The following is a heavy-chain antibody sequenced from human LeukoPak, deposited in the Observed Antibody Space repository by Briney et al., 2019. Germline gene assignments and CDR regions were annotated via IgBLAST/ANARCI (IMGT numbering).Heavy chain of an antibody. CDR3: ARFGELDPYYYYYGMDV. D-gene: IGHD3-10*01. V-gene: IGHV4-59*01. J-gene: IGHJ6*02. Sequence: PSETLSLTCTVSGGSLSSYYWSWIRQPPGKGLEWIGYIYYSGSTNYNPSLKSRVTISVDTSKNQFSLKLSSVTAADTAVYYCARFGELDPYYYYYGMDVWGQGTTVTVSS. CDR1: GGSLSSYY. CDR2: IYYSGST.